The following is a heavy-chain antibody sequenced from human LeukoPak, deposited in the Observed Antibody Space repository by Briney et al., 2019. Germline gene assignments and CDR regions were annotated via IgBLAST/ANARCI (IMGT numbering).Heavy chain of an antibody. V-gene: IGHV3-23*01. CDR2: IIRSGGST. CDR3: AKDLTLYGDFPYFDY. Sequence: GGSLRRSCVASGFTFNNYAMCWVRQAPGKGLEWVSAIIRSGGSTYYADSVKGRFTISRDNSKNTLYLQMNSLRAEDTAVYYCAKDLTLYGDFPYFDYWGQGTLVTVSS. D-gene: IGHD2-21*01. J-gene: IGHJ4*02. CDR1: GFTFNNYA.